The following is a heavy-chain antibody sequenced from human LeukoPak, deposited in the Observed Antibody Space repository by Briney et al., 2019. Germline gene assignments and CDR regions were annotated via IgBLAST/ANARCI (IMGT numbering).Heavy chain of an antibody. CDR3: ARDRRYYYDSSGYYLDYFDY. D-gene: IGHD3-22*01. J-gene: IGHJ4*02. CDR1: GGSISSGGYY. CDR2: IYYSGST. V-gene: IGHV4-31*03. Sequence: SETLSLTCTVSGGSISSGGYYWSWIRQHPGKGLEWIGYIYYSGSTYYNPSLKSRVTMSVDTSKNQFSLKLSSVTAADTAVYYCARDRRYYYDSSGYYLDYFDYWGQGTLVTVSS.